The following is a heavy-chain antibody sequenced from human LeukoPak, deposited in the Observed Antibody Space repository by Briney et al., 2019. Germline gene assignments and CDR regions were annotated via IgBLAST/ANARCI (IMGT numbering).Heavy chain of an antibody. V-gene: IGHV3-48*01. CDR1: GFTFSSYS. Sequence: PGGSLRLSCAASGFTFSSYSMNWVRQSPGKGLEWLAYISSSSTTIYYADSVQGRFTTSRDNTKNSLYLQMNSLRAEDTAVYYCTRVLYSSAWYGDHYWGQGALVTVAS. CDR2: ISSSSTTI. J-gene: IGHJ4*02. CDR3: TRVLYSSAWYGDHY. D-gene: IGHD6-19*01.